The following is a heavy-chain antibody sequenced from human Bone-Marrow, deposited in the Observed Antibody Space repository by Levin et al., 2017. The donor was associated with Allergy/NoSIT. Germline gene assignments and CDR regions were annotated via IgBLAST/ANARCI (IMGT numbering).Heavy chain of an antibody. J-gene: IGHJ4*02. CDR3: ARRGIDYSDDTSGYYSFDS. D-gene: IGHD3-22*01. Sequence: KSGGSLRLSCKASGYTFRKYWIGWVRQMPGKGLESMGITYPDDSDSRYSPSFQGQVTFSVDKSITTAYLQWNSLQASDTAIYYCARRGIDYSDDTSGYYSFDSWGQGTLVTVSS. CDR1: GYTFRKYW. CDR2: TYPDDSDS. V-gene: IGHV5-51*01.